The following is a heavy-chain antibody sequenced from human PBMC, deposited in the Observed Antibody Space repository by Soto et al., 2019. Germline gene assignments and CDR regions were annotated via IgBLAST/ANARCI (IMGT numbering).Heavy chain of an antibody. CDR2: ISYDGSNK. D-gene: IGHD3-9*01. CDR3: SKNNQLYFDFLTGHDYYSYGMDV. V-gene: IGHV3-30*18. CDR1: GFTFSSYD. Sequence: QVQLVESGGGVVQPGRSLRLSCAASGFTFSSYDMHWVRQAPGKGLEWVAVISYDGSNKYYADSVKGRFTISRDNSKNTPFPAMDRLGGGDTAVFYLSKNNQLYFDFLTGHDYYSYGMDVWGQGTTVTVSS. J-gene: IGHJ6*02.